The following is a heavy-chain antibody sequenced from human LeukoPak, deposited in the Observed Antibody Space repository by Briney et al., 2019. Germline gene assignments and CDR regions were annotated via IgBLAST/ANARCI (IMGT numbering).Heavy chain of an antibody. J-gene: IGHJ6*02. Sequence: ASVKVSCKASGYTFTTYTMHWVRQAPGQRLEWMGWINAGNGNTKYSQKFQGRVTITRDTSASTAYMELSSLRSEDTAMYYCAGDLGLSSGYAYYYYGMDVWGQGTTVTVSS. V-gene: IGHV1-3*01. D-gene: IGHD3-22*01. CDR1: GYTFTTYT. CDR2: INAGNGNT. CDR3: AGDLGLSSGYAYYYYGMDV.